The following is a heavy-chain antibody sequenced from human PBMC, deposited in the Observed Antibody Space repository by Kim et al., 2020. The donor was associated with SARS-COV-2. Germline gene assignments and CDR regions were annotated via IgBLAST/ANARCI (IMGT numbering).Heavy chain of an antibody. V-gene: IGHV3-15*01. CDR3: TTDNYYGAGNPFDY. D-gene: IGHD3-10*01. Sequence: AAAVRGRFTISRDDSKDTLYLQMNSLQAEDTAVYYCTTDNYYGAGNPFDYWGQGTLVTVSS. J-gene: IGHJ4*02.